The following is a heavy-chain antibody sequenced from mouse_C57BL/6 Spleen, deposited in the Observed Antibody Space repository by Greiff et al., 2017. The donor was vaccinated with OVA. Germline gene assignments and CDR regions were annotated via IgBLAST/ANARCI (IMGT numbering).Heavy chain of an antibody. CDR2: INPNNGGT. D-gene: IGHD1-1*01. J-gene: IGHJ1*03. CDR1: GYTFTDYY. CDR3: ARRDYGSSYGYFDV. V-gene: IGHV1-26*01. Sequence: VQLQQSGPELVKPGASVKISCKASGYTFTDYYMNWVKQSHGKSLEWIGDINPNNGGTSYNQKFKGKATLTIDKSPSTAYMELRSLTSEDSAVYYCARRDYGSSYGYFDVWGTGTTVTVSS.